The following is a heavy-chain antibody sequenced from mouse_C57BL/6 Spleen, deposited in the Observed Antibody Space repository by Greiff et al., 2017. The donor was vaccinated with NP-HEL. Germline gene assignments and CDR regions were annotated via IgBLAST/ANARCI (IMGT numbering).Heavy chain of an antibody. J-gene: IGHJ1*03. CDR1: GFTFSSYG. CDR2: ISSGGSYT. Sequence: EVHLVESGGDLVKPGGSLKLSCAASGFTFSSYGMSWVRQTPDKRLEWVATISSGGSYTYYPDSVKGRFTISRDNAKNTLYLQMSSLKSEDTAMYYCARWGSRYWYFDVWGTGTTVTVSS. CDR3: ARWGSRYWYFDV. V-gene: IGHV5-6*01. D-gene: IGHD1-1*01.